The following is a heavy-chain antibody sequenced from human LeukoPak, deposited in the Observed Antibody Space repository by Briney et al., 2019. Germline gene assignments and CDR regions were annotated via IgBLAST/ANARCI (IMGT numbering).Heavy chain of an antibody. CDR3: AKVRVIWFGPDAWFDP. J-gene: IGHJ5*02. CDR2: ISGSGGST. D-gene: IGHD3-10*01. Sequence: PGGSLRLSCAASGFTFKNYVMTWVRQVPGKGLEWVSAISGSGGSTYYADSVKGRFTISRDNSKNTLYLQMNSLRAEDTAVYYCAKVRVIWFGPDAWFDPWGQGTLVTVSS. CDR1: GFTFKNYV. V-gene: IGHV3-23*01.